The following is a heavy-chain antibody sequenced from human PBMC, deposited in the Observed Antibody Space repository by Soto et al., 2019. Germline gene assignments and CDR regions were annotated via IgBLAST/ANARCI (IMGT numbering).Heavy chain of an antibody. V-gene: IGHV4-34*01. CDR1: GGSFSGYY. CDR2: INHSGST. Sequence: SETLSLTCAVYGGSFSGYYWSWIRQPPGKGLEWIGEINHSGSTNYNPSLKSRVTISVDTSKNQFSLKLSSVTAADTAVYYCARDCYYGSGSYYKTSNWFDPWGQATLVTVSS. CDR3: ARDCYYGSGSYYKTSNWFDP. J-gene: IGHJ5*02. D-gene: IGHD3-10*01.